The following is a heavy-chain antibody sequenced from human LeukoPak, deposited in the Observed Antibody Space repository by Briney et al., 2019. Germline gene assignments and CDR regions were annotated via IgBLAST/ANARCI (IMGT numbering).Heavy chain of an antibody. Sequence: GGSLRLSCAASGFTFDDYGMSWVRQAPGKGLEWVSGINWNGGSTGYADSGKGRFTISRDNAKNAVYLQMNSLRAEDSAVYYCARDNYDSSTPYYFDYWGQGTLVTVSS. J-gene: IGHJ4*02. CDR1: GFTFDDYG. D-gene: IGHD3-22*01. CDR2: INWNGGST. V-gene: IGHV3-20*04. CDR3: ARDNYDSSTPYYFDY.